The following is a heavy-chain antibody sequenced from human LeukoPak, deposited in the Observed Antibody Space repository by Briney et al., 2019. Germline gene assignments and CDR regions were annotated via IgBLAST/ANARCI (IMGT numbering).Heavy chain of an antibody. CDR3: AKHGSGSYYAPMDI. D-gene: IGHD3-10*01. CDR2: ISGSGDST. Sequence: GGSLRLSCAVSGFTFSSYGMSWVRQAPGKGLEWVSGISGSGDSTYSVDSVKGRFTISRDNSKNTLYLQMNSLRAEDTVVYNCAKHGSGSYYAPMDIWGKGTTVTISS. CDR1: GFTFSSYG. J-gene: IGHJ6*03. V-gene: IGHV3-23*01.